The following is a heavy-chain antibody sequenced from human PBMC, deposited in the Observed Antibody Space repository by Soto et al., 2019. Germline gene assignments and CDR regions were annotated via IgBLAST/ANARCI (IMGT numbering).Heavy chain of an antibody. CDR1: GYTFTSYA. J-gene: IGHJ3*02. D-gene: IGHD2-15*01. V-gene: IGHV1-3*01. CDR3: ARGCSGGSCYTRGAFFDI. Sequence: ASVKVSCKASGYTFTSYAMHWVRQAPGQRLEWMGWINAGNGNTKYSQKFQGRVTITRDTSASTAYMELSSLRSEDTAVYYCARGCSGGSCYTRGAFFDIWGQGTMVTVSS. CDR2: INAGNGNT.